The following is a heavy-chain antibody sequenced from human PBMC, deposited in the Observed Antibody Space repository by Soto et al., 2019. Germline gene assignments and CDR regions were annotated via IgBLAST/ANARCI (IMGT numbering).Heavy chain of an antibody. CDR2: ITPMIGTT. D-gene: IGHD3-10*01. Sequence: QVHLVQSGAEVKRPGSSVRVSCRASGGTFYTYAFTWVRQAPGQGLEWMGGITPMIGTTKYVHKFYGRVTFSADESASTAYMELSNLRSDDTAVYYCARDVSVMTSVFGFWGQGTLITVSS. CDR1: GGTFYTYA. V-gene: IGHV1-69*01. J-gene: IGHJ4*02. CDR3: ARDVSVMTSVFGF.